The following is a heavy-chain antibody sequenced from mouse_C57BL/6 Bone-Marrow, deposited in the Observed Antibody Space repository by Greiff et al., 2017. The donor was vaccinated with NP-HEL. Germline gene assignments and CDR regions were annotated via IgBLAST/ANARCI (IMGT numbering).Heavy chain of an antibody. CDR3: ASESHWYVDV. V-gene: IGHV5-17*01. Sequence: EVKLMESGGGLVKPGGSLKLSCAASGFTFSDYGMHWVRQAPEKGLEWVGYISSGSSTIYYADTVKGRSTITRDNAKNTLFLQMTSLRSEDTAMYYCASESHWYVDVWGTGTTVTVSS. J-gene: IGHJ1*03. CDR1: GFTFSDYG. CDR2: ISSGSSTI.